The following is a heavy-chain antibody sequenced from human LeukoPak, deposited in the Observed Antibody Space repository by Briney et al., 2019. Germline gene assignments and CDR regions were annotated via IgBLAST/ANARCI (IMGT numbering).Heavy chain of an antibody. J-gene: IGHJ4*02. CDR3: ARDMRDIVATVDY. CDR1: GLTFSSYS. D-gene: IGHD5-12*01. CDR2: ISSSSSYI. V-gene: IGHV3-21*01. Sequence: GGSLRLSCAASGLTFSSYSMNWVRQAPGKGLEWVSSISSSSSYIYYADSVKGRCTISRDNAKNSLYLQMNSLRAEDTAVYYCARDMRDIVATVDYWGQGTLVTVSA.